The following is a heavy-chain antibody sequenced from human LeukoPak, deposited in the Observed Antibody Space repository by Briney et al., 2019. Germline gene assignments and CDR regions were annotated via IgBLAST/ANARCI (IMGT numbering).Heavy chain of an antibody. J-gene: IGHJ6*02. D-gene: IGHD5-18*01. CDR1: GFTFSSYA. CDR3: ARVGTDYYYGMDV. Sequence: PGGSLRLSCAASGFTFSSYAMSWVRQAPGKGLEWVSVIYSGGSTYYADSVKGRFTISRDNSKNTLYLQMNSLRAEDTAVYYCARVGTDYYYGMDVWGQGTTVTVSS. CDR2: IYSGGST. V-gene: IGHV3-66*01.